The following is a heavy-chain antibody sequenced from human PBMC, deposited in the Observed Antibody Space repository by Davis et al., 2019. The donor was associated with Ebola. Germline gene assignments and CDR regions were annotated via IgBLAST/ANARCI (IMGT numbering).Heavy chain of an antibody. Sequence: SETLSLTCTVSGGSISSGDYYWSWIRQPPGKGLEWIGSIYYSGSTYYNPSLKSRVTISVDTSKNQFSLKLSSVTAADTAVYYCARRRGYSGYGRFDYWGQGTLVTVSS. CDR2: IYYSGST. J-gene: IGHJ4*02. D-gene: IGHD5-12*01. CDR1: GGSISSGDYY. CDR3: ARRRGYSGYGRFDY. V-gene: IGHV4-39*01.